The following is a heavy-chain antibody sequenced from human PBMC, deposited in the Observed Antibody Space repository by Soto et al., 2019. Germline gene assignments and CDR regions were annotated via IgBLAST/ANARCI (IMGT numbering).Heavy chain of an antibody. V-gene: IGHV1-18*01. Sequence: QIQLLQSGAEVKKPGASVKVTCKASGYTFRNFGISWVRQAPGQGLEGMGWISAYNANAHYAQKFQGRLTMTADTSTSTAYMELRSLRSDDTAVYYCASENSYFDYWGQGTLVTVSS. J-gene: IGHJ4*02. CDR3: ASENSYFDY. CDR2: ISAYNANA. CDR1: GYTFRNFG.